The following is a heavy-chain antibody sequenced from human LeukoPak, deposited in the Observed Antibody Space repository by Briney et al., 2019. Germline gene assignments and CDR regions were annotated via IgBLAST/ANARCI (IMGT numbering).Heavy chain of an antibody. V-gene: IGHV3-7*01. CDR2: IKQDGSEK. J-gene: IGHJ3*02. D-gene: IGHD1-26*01. CDR1: GFTFSSYW. Sequence: GGSLRLSCAASGFTFSSYWMSWVRQAPGKGLEWVANIKQDGSEKYYVDSVKGRFTISRDNAKNSLYLQINSLRGEDTAVYYCARVRGSYFNDAFDIWGQGTMVTVSS. CDR3: ARVRGSYFNDAFDI.